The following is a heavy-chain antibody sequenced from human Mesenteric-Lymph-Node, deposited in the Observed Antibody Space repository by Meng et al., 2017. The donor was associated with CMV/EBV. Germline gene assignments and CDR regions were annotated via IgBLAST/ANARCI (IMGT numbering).Heavy chain of an antibody. CDR2: ISSSGSHI. J-gene: IGHJ6*02. CDR3: ARDPASVV. Sequence: GESLKISCAASGFIFSDFAIHWVRQAPGTGLEWVSSISSSGSHIYYADSVKGRFTISRDNAKNSLYLQMNSLRAEDTAVYYCARDPASVVWGQGTTVTVSS. V-gene: IGHV3-21*01. CDR1: GFIFSDFA. D-gene: IGHD6-19*01.